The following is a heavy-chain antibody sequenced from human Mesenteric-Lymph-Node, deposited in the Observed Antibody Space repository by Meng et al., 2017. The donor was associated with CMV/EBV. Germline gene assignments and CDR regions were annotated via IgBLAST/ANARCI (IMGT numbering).Heavy chain of an antibody. J-gene: IGHJ5*02. D-gene: IGHD2-2*01. Sequence: SETLSLTCTVSGGSISSSSYYWGWIRQPPGKGLEWIGRIYYSGSTYYNPSLKSRVTISVDTSKNQFSLKLSSVTAADTAVYYCARDKWYCSSTSCLNWFDPWGQGTLVTVSS. CDR3: ARDKWYCSSTSCLNWFDP. CDR2: IYYSGST. CDR1: GGSISSSSYY. V-gene: IGHV4-39*07.